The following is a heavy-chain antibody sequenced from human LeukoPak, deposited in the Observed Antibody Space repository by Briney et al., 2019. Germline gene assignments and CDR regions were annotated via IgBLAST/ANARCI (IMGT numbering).Heavy chain of an antibody. CDR1: GFSFGSYT. CDR2: ISGSGGST. D-gene: IGHD3-3*01. V-gene: IGHV3-23*01. CDR3: AKPVIFGVVIIPLNWFDP. Sequence: GGSLRLSCAASGFSFGSYTMNWVRQAPGKGLEWVSAISGSGGSTYYADSVKGRFTISRDNSKNTLYLQMNSLRAEDTAVYYCAKPVIFGVVIIPLNWFDPWGQGTLVTVSS. J-gene: IGHJ5*02.